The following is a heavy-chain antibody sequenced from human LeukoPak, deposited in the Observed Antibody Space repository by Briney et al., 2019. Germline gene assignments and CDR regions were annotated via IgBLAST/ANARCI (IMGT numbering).Heavy chain of an antibody. CDR2: IYRDGST. D-gene: IGHD4-17*01. CDR3: TRHNYGDYYWYFDL. Sequence: GGSLRLSCAASGFTVSSNYMSWVRQAPGKRLEWVSVIYRDGSTNYADSVKGRFTISRDNSKNTLYLQMNSLRAEDTAVYYCTRHNYGDYYWYFDLWGRGALVTVSS. CDR1: GFTVSSNY. V-gene: IGHV3-66*04. J-gene: IGHJ2*01.